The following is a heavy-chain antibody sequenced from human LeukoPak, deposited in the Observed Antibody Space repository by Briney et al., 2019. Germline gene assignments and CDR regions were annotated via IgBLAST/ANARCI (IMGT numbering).Heavy chain of an antibody. CDR3: ARTDETAPAEDFQH. CDR1: GFSLSSNY. J-gene: IGHJ1*01. D-gene: IGHD2-21*02. CDR2: IYSGGST. V-gene: IGHV3-53*01. Sequence: GGCLRLSCAPSGFSLSSNYMSSVRQAPGKGLEWVSVIYSGGSTYYADSVKGRFTISRDNSKNTLYLQMKSLRAEDTAVYYCARTDETAPAEDFQHWGQGTLVTVSS.